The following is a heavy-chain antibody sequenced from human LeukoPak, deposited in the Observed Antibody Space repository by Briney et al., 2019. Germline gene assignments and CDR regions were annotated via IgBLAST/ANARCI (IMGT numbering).Heavy chain of an antibody. V-gene: IGHV4-59*08. CDR2: IYYSGST. D-gene: IGHD5-12*01. CDR1: GGSISSYY. Sequence: SETLSLTCTVSGGSISSYYWSWIRQPPGKGLEWIGYIYYSGSTNYNPSLKSRVTISVDTSKNQFSLKLSSVTAADTAVYYCARQWLRPLGWSDPWGQGTLVTVSS. CDR3: ARQWLRPLGWSDP. J-gene: IGHJ5*02.